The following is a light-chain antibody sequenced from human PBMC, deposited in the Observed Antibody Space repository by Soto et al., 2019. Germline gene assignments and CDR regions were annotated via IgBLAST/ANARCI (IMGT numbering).Light chain of an antibody. V-gene: IGLV1-44*01. CDR1: SSNIGSNT. J-gene: IGLJ2*01. CDR3: AAWDDSLDGHVV. Sequence: QAVVTQPPSTSGTPGQRVTISCSGGSSNIGSNTVNWYQQLPGTAPKLLITSNNQRPSGVPDRFSGSKSGTSASLAISGLQSEDEADYYCAAWDDSLDGHVVFGGGTKLTVL. CDR2: SNN.